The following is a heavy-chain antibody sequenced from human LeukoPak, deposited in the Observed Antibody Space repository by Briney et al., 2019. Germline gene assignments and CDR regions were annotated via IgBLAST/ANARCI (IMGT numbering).Heavy chain of an antibody. CDR1: GFTFSSYG. CDR3: AKGVGSTGSYFDY. CDR2: ISYDGSTI. Sequence: GXSLRLSCAASGFTFSSYGMHWVRQAPGKGLEWVAVISYDGSTIYYADSVKGRFTISRDNSKDTLYLQMNSLRADDTAVYYCAKGVGSTGSYFDYWGQGTLVTVSS. V-gene: IGHV3-30*18. J-gene: IGHJ4*02. D-gene: IGHD1-26*01.